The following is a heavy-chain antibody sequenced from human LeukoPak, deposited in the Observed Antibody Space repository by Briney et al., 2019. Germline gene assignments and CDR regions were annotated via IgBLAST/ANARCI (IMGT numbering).Heavy chain of an antibody. CDR2: ISSSSSTI. CDR1: GFPFSSYS. Sequence: PGGSLRLSCAASGFPFSSYSMNWARQAPGKGLEWVSYISSSSSTIYYADSVKGRFTISRDNAKNSLYLQMNSLRAEDTAVYYCASRSGAAAINYYMDVWGKGTTVTVSS. CDR3: ASRSGAAAINYYMDV. V-gene: IGHV3-48*01. J-gene: IGHJ6*03. D-gene: IGHD6-13*01.